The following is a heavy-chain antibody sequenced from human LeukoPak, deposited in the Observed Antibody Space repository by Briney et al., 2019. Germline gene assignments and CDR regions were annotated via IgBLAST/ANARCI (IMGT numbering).Heavy chain of an antibody. CDR3: AKDKYYYGSGSDFDY. D-gene: IGHD3-10*01. CDR2: IYSGGST. CDR1: GFTVSSNY. Sequence: GGSLRLSCAASGFTVSSNYMSWVRQAPGKGLEWVSVIYSGGSTYYADSVKGRFTISRDNCKNTLYLQMNSLRAEDTAVYYCAKDKYYYGSGSDFDYWGQGTLVTVSS. J-gene: IGHJ4*02. V-gene: IGHV3-66*02.